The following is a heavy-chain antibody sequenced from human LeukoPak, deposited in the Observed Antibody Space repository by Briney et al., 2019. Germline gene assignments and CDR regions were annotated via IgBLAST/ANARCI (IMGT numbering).Heavy chain of an antibody. V-gene: IGHV4-34*01. D-gene: IGHD2-2*02. CDR3: ARTDIVVVPAAIEHYYYYMDV. CDR2: INHSGST. J-gene: IGHJ6*03. Sequence: SETLSLTCAVYGGSFSGYYWSWIRQPPGKVLEWIGEINHSGSTNYNPSLKSRVTISADTSKNQFSLKLSSVTAADTAVYYCARTDIVVVPAAIEHYYYYMDVWGKGTTVTVSS. CDR1: GGSFSGYY.